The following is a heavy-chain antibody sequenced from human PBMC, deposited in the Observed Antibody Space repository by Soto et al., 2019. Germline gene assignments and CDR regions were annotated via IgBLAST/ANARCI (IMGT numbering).Heavy chain of an antibody. V-gene: IGHV2-5*02. J-gene: IGHJ4*02. CDR2: IYWDDDK. CDR1: GFSLSTSGVG. Sequence: QITLKESGPTLVKPTQTLTLTCTFSGFSLSTSGVGVGWIRQPPGKALEWLALIYWDDDKRYSPSLKSRLTITKDTSKNHVVFTMTNMDPVDTATYFCADSLIPNWGSRGAFDYWGQGTLVTVSS. CDR3: ADSLIPNWGSRGAFDY. D-gene: IGHD7-27*01.